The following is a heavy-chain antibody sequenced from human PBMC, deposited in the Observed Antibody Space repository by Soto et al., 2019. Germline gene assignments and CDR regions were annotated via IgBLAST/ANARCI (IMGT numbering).Heavy chain of an antibody. V-gene: IGHV3-74*01. D-gene: IGHD3-10*01. Sequence: GGSLRLSCAASGFTFSSYWMHWVRQAPGKGLVWVSRINSDGSSTSYADSVKGRFTISRDNAKNTLYLQMNSLRAEDTAVFYCARGLYGSASWCYYGMDVWGQGTTVTVSS. CDR3: ARGLYGSASWCYYGMDV. J-gene: IGHJ6*02. CDR2: INSDGSST. CDR1: GFTFSSYW.